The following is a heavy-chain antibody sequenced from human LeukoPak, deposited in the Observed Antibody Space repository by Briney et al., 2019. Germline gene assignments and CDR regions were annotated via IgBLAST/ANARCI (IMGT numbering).Heavy chain of an antibody. CDR2: IWYDGSNK. CDR1: GFTFSSYG. V-gene: IGHV3-33*01. CDR3: ARVDSHNYDSSGYYYRAFDI. Sequence: GGSLRLSCAASGFTFSSYGMLWVRQAPGKGLEWVAVIWYDGSNKYYADSVKGRFTISRDNSKNTLSLQMNSLRAEDTAVYYCARVDSHNYDSSGYYYRAFDIWGQGTMVTVSS. J-gene: IGHJ3*02. D-gene: IGHD3-22*01.